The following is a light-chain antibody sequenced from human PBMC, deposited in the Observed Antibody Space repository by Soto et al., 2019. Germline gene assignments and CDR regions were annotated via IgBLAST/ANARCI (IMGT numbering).Light chain of an antibody. V-gene: IGLV4-69*01. J-gene: IGLJ3*02. CDR3: QTWSTDIRV. CDR1: SGHNSYA. CDR2: LNSDGSH. Sequence: QRVLTQPPSASASLGASVKLTCTLSSGHNSYAIAWHQQQPEKGPRYLMKLNSDGSHSKGDGIPDRFSGSSSGAERYLTISSLQSEDEADYYCQTWSTDIRVFGGGTKLTVL.